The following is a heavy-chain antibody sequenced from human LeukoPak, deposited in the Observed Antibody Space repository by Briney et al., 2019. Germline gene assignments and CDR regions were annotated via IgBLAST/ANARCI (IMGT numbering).Heavy chain of an antibody. CDR1: GGSISSGGYY. D-gene: IGHD2-15*01. Sequence: SETLSLTCTVSGGSISSGGYYWSWIRQHPGKGLEWIGYIYYSGSTYYNPSLKSRVTISVDTSKNQFSLKLSSVTAADTAVYYCARVDVVVVAARPYYYGMDVRGQGTTVTVSS. CDR3: ARVDVVVVAARPYYYGMDV. CDR2: IYYSGST. J-gene: IGHJ6*02. V-gene: IGHV4-31*03.